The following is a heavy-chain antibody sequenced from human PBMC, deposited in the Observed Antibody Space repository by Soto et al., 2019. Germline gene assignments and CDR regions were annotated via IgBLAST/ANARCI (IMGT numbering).Heavy chain of an antibody. CDR1: GGHFGSSA. CDR3: ARLRTDWGEALDL. CDR2: IIPVFDKA. V-gene: IGHV1-69*01. J-gene: IGHJ3*01. D-gene: IGHD3-16*01. Sequence: QVQLVQSGADVKKPGSSVKVSCKTSGGHFGSSAISWVRQAPAQGLEWMGEIIPVFDKANYVQSFQGRLTITADETTGTVFMQLSRRRSEGTAVYFCARLRTDWGEALDLRGLGTVVTVSS.